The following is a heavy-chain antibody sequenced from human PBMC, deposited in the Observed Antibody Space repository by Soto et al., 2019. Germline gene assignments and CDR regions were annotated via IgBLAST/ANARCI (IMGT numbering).Heavy chain of an antibody. J-gene: IGHJ4*02. V-gene: IGHV4-59*01. Sequence: SETLSLTCTVSGGSIISNYWILIRHSPGKELEWIGYIYYSGNTNYNPSLKNRVSISIDTSKSQFSLRLSSVTAADTAVYYCVRGFYDSRGYSSPFDYWGQGTLVTVSS. CDR2: IYYSGNT. CDR3: VRGFYDSRGYSSPFDY. CDR1: GGSIISNY. D-gene: IGHD3-22*01.